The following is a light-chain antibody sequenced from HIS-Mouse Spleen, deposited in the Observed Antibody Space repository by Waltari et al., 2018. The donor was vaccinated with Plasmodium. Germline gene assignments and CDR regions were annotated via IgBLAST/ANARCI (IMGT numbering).Light chain of an antibody. CDR2: VAS. J-gene: IGKJ1*01. Sequence: EIVMTQSPATLPVSPGKRATLSCRASQSVSINLAWYQQKPGQAPRLLIYVASTRATGIPARFSGSGSGTEFTLTISSLQSEDFAVYYCQQYNNWPAWTFGQGTKVEIK. V-gene: IGKV3-15*01. CDR3: QQYNNWPAWT. CDR1: QSVSIN.